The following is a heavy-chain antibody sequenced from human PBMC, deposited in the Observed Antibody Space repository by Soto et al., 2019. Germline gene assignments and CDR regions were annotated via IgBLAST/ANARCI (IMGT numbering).Heavy chain of an antibody. CDR1: GGSISSYY. D-gene: IGHD1-20*01. Sequence: SETLSLTCTVSGGSISSYYWSWIRQPPGKGLEWIGYIYYSGSTNYNPSLKSRVTISVDTSKNQFSLKLSSVTAADTAVYYCARQITGTSPRIDYWGQGTLVTVSS. CDR2: IYYSGST. J-gene: IGHJ4*02. CDR3: ARQITGTSPRIDY. V-gene: IGHV4-59*08.